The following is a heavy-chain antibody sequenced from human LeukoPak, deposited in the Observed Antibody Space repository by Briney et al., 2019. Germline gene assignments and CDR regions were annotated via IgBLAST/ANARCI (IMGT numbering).Heavy chain of an antibody. CDR1: GFTFSSYA. J-gene: IGHJ4*02. V-gene: IGHV3-30-3*01. CDR2: ISYDGSNK. Sequence: GGSLRLSCAASGFTFSSYAMHWVRQAPGKGLEWVAVISYDGSNKYYADSVKGRFTISRDNSKNTLYLQMNSLRAEDTAVYYCARGTNLWFGEGYYFDYWGQGTLVTVSS. CDR3: ARGTNLWFGEGYYFDY. D-gene: IGHD3-10*01.